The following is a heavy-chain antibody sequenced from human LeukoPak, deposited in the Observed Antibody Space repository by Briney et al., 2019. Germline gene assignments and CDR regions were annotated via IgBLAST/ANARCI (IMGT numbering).Heavy chain of an antibody. Sequence: SETLSLTCTVSGASISSVPYYWSWIRQHPGKGLEWIAYISSSGDTDYNPSLKSRLRISIDTSKPQFFLSLSSVTAADTAVYYCAREGSTGYDLDHWGQGSLVTVSS. D-gene: IGHD5-12*01. V-gene: IGHV4-31*03. CDR2: ISSSGDT. CDR1: GASISSVPYY. CDR3: AREGSTGYDLDH. J-gene: IGHJ4*02.